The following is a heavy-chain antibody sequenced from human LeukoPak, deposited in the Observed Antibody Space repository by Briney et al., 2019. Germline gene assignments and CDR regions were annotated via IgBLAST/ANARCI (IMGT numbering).Heavy chain of an antibody. CDR1: GFTFSSCG. CDR2: IRYDGTNE. CDR3: AKRGMGPAVRRDYYYYYMDV. J-gene: IGHJ6*03. V-gene: IGHV3-30*02. D-gene: IGHD2-2*01. Sequence: GGSLRLSCAASGFTFSSCGMHWVRQAPDRGLEWLSFIRYDGTNEYYADSVKGRFTISGDNSKNTLYLQMNSLKPEDTAVYYCAKRGMGPAVRRDYYYYYMDVWGKGTPVTVSS.